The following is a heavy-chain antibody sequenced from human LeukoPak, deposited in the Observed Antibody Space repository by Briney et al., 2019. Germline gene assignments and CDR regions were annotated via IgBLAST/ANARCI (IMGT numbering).Heavy chain of an antibody. D-gene: IGHD3-22*01. CDR2: IYYSGST. J-gene: IGHJ3*02. Sequence: SETLSLTCTVSGGSISGYYWSWIRQPPGKGLEWIGYIYYSGSTNYNPSLKSRVTISVDTSKNQFSLKLSSVTAADTAVYYCAREYYYDISGYRIGAFDIWGQGTMVTVSS. CDR3: AREYYYDISGYRIGAFDI. CDR1: GGSISGYY. V-gene: IGHV4-59*01.